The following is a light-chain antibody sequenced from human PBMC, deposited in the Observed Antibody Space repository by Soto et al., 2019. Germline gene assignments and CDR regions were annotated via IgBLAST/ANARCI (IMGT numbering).Light chain of an antibody. CDR2: EVS. V-gene: IGLV2-8*01. CDR3: SSYAGSNNSRV. CDR1: SSDVGGYNY. Sequence: QSALTQPPSASGSPGQSVTISFTGTSSDVGGYNYVSWYQQHPGKAPKLMIYEVSKRPSGVPDRFSGSKSGNTASLTVSGLQAEDEADYYCSSYAGSNNSRVFGGGTKLTVL. J-gene: IGLJ2*01.